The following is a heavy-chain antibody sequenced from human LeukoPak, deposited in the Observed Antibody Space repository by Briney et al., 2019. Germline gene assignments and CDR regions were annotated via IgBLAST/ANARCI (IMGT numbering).Heavy chain of an antibody. CDR2: ISTYNGNT. V-gene: IGHV1-18*01. CDR1: GYTFTSYG. CDR3: ARTTVTMDWFDP. D-gene: IGHD4-17*01. J-gene: IGHJ5*02. Sequence: GASVKVSCKASGYTFTSYGISWVRQAPGQGLEWMGWISTYNGNTNYARKLQGRVTMTTDTSTSTAYMELRSLRSDDTAVYYCARTTVTMDWFDPWGQGTLVTVSS.